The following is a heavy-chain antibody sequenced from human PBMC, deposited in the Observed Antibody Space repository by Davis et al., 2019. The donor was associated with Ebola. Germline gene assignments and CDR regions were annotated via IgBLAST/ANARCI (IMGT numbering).Heavy chain of an antibody. Sequence: PGGSLRPSCAASGFTFSSYTTNWVRQAPGKGLEWVSTISDGGRNIHYADSVKGRFTISRDDSKNTLFLQMNTLRAEDTAVYYCTTRLVNHFDYWGQGTLVTVSS. CDR2: ISDGGRNI. J-gene: IGHJ4*02. CDR3: TTRLVNHFDY. D-gene: IGHD6-19*01. CDR1: GFTFSSYT. V-gene: IGHV3-23*01.